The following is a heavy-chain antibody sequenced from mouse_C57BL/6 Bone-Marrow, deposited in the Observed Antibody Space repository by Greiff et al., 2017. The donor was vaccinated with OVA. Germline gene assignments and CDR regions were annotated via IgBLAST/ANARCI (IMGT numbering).Heavy chain of an antibody. Sequence: VQLQQSGAELVRPGASVKLSCTASGFNIKDDYMHWVKQRPEQGLEWIGWIDPENGDTEYASNFQGKATITADTSSNTAYLQLSSLTSEDTAVYYCTTVSYVWWFAYWGQGTLVTVSA. CDR3: TTVSYVWWFAY. CDR1: GFNIKDDY. CDR2: IDPENGDT. J-gene: IGHJ3*01. D-gene: IGHD1-1*01. V-gene: IGHV14-4*01.